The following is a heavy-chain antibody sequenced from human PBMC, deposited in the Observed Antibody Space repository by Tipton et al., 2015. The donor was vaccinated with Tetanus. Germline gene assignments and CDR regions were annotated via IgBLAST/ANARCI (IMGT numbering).Heavy chain of an antibody. CDR3: ARDRGDYIYYGMDV. CDR2: IDPNSGGT. D-gene: IGHD3-22*01. V-gene: IGHV1-2*02. CDR1: GYTFTGYY. J-gene: IGHJ6*02. Sequence: QMQLVQSGAEVKKPGASVKVSCKASGYTFTGYYMYWVRQATGQGLEWMGWIDPNSGGTVYAQKFQGRVPMTRDTSISTAYMELRSLRSADTAVYYCARDRGDYIYYGMDVWGPGTSVSVS.